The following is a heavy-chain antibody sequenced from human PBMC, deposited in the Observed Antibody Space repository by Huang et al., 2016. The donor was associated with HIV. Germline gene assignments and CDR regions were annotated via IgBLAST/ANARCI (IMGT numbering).Heavy chain of an antibody. CDR1: GFRFTLYT. CDR3: ARPQGYSRAGVRKNPSYPFDY. Sequence: QVHLAESGGGVVQPGRSLRLSCAASGFRFTLYTMHWVRQTPDKGLEWVALISDDGTSTYYADSVAGRFTISRDNSENTLYLQMDSLRVDDSAMYFCARPQGYSRAGVRKNPSYPFDYWGQGTLVTVSS. D-gene: IGHD5-12*01. V-gene: IGHV3-30-3*01. CDR2: ISDDGTST. J-gene: IGHJ4*02.